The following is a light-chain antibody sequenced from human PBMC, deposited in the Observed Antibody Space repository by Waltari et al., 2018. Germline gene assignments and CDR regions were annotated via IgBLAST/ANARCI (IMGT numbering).Light chain of an antibody. CDR3: QQSYISPNT. V-gene: IGKV1-39*01. J-gene: IGKJ2*01. CDR2: TAS. CDR1: QSIFGY. Sequence: DIQMTQSPSSLSASVGDRVTLTCRASQSIFGYLNWYQQRPGKAPKLLVYTASTLQSGVPSRVSGSGSGTDFTLTINSLQPEDFATYYCQQSYISPNTFGQGTKLEI.